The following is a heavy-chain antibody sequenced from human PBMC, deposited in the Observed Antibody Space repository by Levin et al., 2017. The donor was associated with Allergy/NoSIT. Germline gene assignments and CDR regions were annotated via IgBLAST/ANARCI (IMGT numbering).Heavy chain of an antibody. D-gene: IGHD3-22*01. CDR2: IKFSGGST. V-gene: IGHV1-46*01. J-gene: IGHJ4*02. CDR3: ASTSSDYYDSDGYAGSFDY. Sequence: QGGRQERGKGREGRESIKFSGGSTSNAQQFPFLFTMTRDTSTNTVYMELSSLRPEDTAVYYCASTSSDYYDSDGYAGSFDYWGQGTLVTVSA.